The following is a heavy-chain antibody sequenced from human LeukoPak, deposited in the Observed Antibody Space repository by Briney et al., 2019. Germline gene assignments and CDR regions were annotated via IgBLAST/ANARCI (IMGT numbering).Heavy chain of an antibody. Sequence: PGGSLRLSCTASGFTFSDYGMYWVRQAPGKGLEWLLFIRYNGSNKYYADSVKGRFTISRDNSKNTLYLQMNSLRLEDTAVYYCAKEGSGACDIWGQGTMVSVSS. CDR2: IRYNGSNK. CDR3: AKEGSGACDI. J-gene: IGHJ3*02. CDR1: GFTFSDYG. V-gene: IGHV3-30*02.